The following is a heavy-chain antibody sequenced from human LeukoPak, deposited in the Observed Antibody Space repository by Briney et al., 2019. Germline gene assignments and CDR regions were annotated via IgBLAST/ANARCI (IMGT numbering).Heavy chain of an antibody. CDR2: IYYSGST. V-gene: IGHV4-31*03. J-gene: IGHJ3*02. Sequence: SETLSLTCTVSGGSISSGGYYWSWIRQHPGKGLEWIGYIYYSGSTYYNPSLKSRVAISVDASKNQFSLKLSSVTAADTAVYYCAGLTMTDAFDIWGQGTMVTVSS. CDR3: AGLTMTDAFDI. D-gene: IGHD3-22*01. CDR1: GGSISSGGYY.